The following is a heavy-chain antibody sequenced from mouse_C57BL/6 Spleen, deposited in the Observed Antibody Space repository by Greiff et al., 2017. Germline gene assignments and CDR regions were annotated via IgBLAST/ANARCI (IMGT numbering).Heavy chain of an antibody. Sequence: VQLQESGAELVRPGASVTLSCKASGYTFTDYEMHWVKQTPVHGLEWIGAIDPETGGTAYNQKFKGKAILTADKSSSTAYMELRSLTSEDSAVYYGTLYYGSSYGYFDVWGTGTTVTVSS. V-gene: IGHV1-15*01. CDR2: IDPETGGT. CDR1: GYTFTDYE. J-gene: IGHJ1*03. D-gene: IGHD1-1*01. CDR3: TLYYGSSYGYFDV.